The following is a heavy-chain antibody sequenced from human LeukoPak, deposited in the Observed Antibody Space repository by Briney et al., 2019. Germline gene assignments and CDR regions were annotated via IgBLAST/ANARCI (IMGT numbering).Heavy chain of an antibody. CDR1: GFTFSDYY. CDR2: ISGSGTTI. V-gene: IGHV3-11*01. J-gene: IGHJ1*01. D-gene: IGHD1-26*01. CDR3: ATSIVGLTYDEHFQH. Sequence: GGSLRLSCAASGFTFSDYYMSWIRQAPGKGLEWISYISGSGTTIYYADSVKGRFTISRDNAKNSLYLQMNSLRAEDTAVYYCATSIVGLTYDEHFQHWGQGTLVTVSS.